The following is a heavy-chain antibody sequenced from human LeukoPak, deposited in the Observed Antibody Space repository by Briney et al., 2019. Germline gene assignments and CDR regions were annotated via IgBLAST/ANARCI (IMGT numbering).Heavy chain of an antibody. Sequence: SGTLSLTCTVTADSISSSSYYWGWIRQPPGKGLEWIGSTYYNGSTYYNPSLKSRVTISGDTSRNQFSLKLSSVTAADTAVYYCARQWKQLWYVDYWGQGTLVTVSS. CDR1: ADSISSSSYY. J-gene: IGHJ4*02. CDR2: TYYNGST. V-gene: IGHV4-39*01. D-gene: IGHD5-18*01. CDR3: ARQWKQLWYVDY.